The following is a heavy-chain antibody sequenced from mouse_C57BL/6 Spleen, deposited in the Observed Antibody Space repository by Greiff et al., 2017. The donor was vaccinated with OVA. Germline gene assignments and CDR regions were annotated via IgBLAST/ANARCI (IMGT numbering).Heavy chain of an antibody. CDR2: ISSGSSTI. CDR3: ARGGKKLLRSYYFDY. D-gene: IGHD1-1*01. V-gene: IGHV5-17*01. CDR1: GFTFSDYG. J-gene: IGHJ2*01. Sequence: EVQLVESGGGLVKPGGSLKLSCAASGFTFSDYGMHWVRQAPEKGLEWVAYISSGSSTIYYADTVKGRFTISRDNAKNTLFLQMTSLRSEDTAMYYGARGGKKLLRSYYFDYWGQGTTLTGSS.